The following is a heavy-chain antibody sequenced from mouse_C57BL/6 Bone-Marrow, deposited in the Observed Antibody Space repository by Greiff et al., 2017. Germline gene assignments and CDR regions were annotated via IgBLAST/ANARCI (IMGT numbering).Heavy chain of an antibody. CDR2: IAPSDSYT. CDR3: AREGLRQEAYFDY. V-gene: IGHV1-50*01. Sequence: QVQLQQPGAELVKPGASVKLSCKASGYTFTSYWMQWVKQRPGQGLEWIGEIAPSDSYTNYHQKFKGKATLTVDTSSSTAYMQLSSLTSEDSAVYYCAREGLRQEAYFDYWGQGTTLTVSS. CDR1: GYTFTSYW. D-gene: IGHD2-4*01. J-gene: IGHJ2*01.